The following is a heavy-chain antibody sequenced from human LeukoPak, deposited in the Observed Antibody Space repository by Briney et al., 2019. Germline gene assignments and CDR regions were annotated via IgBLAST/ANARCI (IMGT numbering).Heavy chain of an antibody. CDR1: GFTFSSYG. CDR3: ARGEQQLVLPFDY. D-gene: IGHD6-13*01. CDR2: IWYDGSNK. J-gene: IGHJ4*02. Sequence: GGSLRLPCAASGFTFSSYGMHWVRQAPGKGLEWVAVIWYDGSNKYYADSVKGRFTISRDNSKNTLYLQMNSLRAEDTAVYYCARGEQQLVLPFDYWGQGPLVTVSS. V-gene: IGHV3-33*01.